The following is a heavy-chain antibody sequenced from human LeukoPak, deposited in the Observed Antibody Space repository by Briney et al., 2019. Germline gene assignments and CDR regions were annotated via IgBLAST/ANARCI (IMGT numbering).Heavy chain of an antibody. V-gene: IGHV4-39*01. CDR3: TRHTSAYNIDY. CDR1: GGSINRSSYY. D-gene: IGHD3-16*01. CDR2: IYYSGRT. Sequence: NPSETLSLTCTVSGGSINRSSYYCDWIRQPPGKGLEWIGSIYYSGRTYYNPSLKSRVTIFVDTSKNYFSLKVSSVSAADTAVYYCTRHTSAYNIDYWGQGTLVTVSS. J-gene: IGHJ4*02.